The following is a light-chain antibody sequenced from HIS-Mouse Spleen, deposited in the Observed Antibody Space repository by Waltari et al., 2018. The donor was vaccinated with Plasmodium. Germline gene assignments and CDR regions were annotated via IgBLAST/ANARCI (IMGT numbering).Light chain of an antibody. V-gene: IGKV3-15*01. CDR1: QSVSSN. CDR2: GAS. CDR3: QQYNNWSFT. Sequence: EIVITHSPSTLSVSPGVRSTLPCRASQSVSSNLAWYQQKPVQAPRLLIYGASNRATGIPARFSGSGSGTEFTLTISSLQSEDFAVYYCQQYNNWSFTFGPGTKVDIK. J-gene: IGKJ3*01.